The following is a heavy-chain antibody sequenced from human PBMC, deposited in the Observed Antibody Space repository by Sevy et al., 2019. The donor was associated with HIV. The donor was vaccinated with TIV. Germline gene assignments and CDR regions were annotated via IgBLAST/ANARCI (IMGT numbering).Heavy chain of an antibody. D-gene: IGHD3-3*01. J-gene: IGHJ4*02. Sequence: GGSLRLSCAASGFTVSSNYMSWVRQAPGKGLEWVSVIYSGGGTYYADSVKGRFTISRDNSKNTLYLQINSRRAEDTAVYYCATSSAFWSGHYTHWGQGTLVTVSS. V-gene: IGHV3-53*01. CDR2: IYSGGGT. CDR1: GFTVSSNY. CDR3: ATSSAFWSGHYTH.